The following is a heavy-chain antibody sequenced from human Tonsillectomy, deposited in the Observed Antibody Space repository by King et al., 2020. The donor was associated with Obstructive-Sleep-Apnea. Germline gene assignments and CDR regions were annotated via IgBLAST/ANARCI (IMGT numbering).Heavy chain of an antibody. Sequence: VQLVESGGGVVQPGRSLRLSCAGSGFTFSNYGMLWVRQAPGKGLEWVALISKDGGTTYYGDSIKGRFTISRDNSKNTLYLQMDSLRAEDTAVYYCAKDLRFNYYGSGSYGFWGQGTLVTVSS. V-gene: IGHV3-30*18. J-gene: IGHJ4*02. CDR1: GFTFSNYG. D-gene: IGHD3-10*01. CDR3: AKDLRFNYYGSGSYGF. CDR2: ISKDGGTT.